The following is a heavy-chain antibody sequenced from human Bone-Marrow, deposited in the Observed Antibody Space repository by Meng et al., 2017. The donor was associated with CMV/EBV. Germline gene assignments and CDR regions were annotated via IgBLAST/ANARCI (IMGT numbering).Heavy chain of an antibody. CDR3: ATSYGATYPFAY. CDR1: GGSVSSSTYY. CDR2: IYYSGNT. V-gene: IGHV4-39*01. Sequence: SETLSLTCTVSGGSVSSSTYYWGWIRQPPGKGLEWIGNIYYSGNTYYNLSLKRRVTISVDTSKNQFPLKLSSATAADAAVYYCATSYGATYPFAYWGQGTLVTVSS. J-gene: IGHJ4*02. D-gene: IGHD4/OR15-4a*01.